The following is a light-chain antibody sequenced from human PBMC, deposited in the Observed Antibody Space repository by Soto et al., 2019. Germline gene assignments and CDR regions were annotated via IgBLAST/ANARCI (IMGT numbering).Light chain of an antibody. CDR3: QQYNAWPRT. J-gene: IGKJ1*01. V-gene: IGKV3-15*01. Sequence: EIAMTQAPATLSVSPGERATLSCRASQSVSSSYLAWYQQKPGQAPRLLIFDASTRATGIPARFSGSGSGTEFTLTITSLQSEDFAVYYCQQYNAWPRTFGQGTKVDI. CDR1: QSVSSSY. CDR2: DAS.